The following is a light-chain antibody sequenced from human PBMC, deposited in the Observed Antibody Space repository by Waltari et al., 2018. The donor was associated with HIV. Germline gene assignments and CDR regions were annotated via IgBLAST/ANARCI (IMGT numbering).Light chain of an antibody. J-gene: IGLJ3*02. Sequence: SVLTQPPSVSGAPAQRVIISCTGSSSNTGPGYHVPRYQQLPGAAPNLLIYGNTGRPAVVPDLFSGSKAGSSASLAITGHQAEDEASYCYQSYDRSLSAWVFGGGTKLTVL. V-gene: IGLV1-40*01. CDR1: SSNTGPGYH. CDR3: QSYDRSLSAWV. CDR2: GNT.